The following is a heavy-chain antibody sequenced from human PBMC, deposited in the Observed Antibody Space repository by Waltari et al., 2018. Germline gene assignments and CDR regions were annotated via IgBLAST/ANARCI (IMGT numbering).Heavy chain of an antibody. Sequence: QVQLQESGPGLVKPSETLSLTCAVSGYSISSGYYWGWIRQPPGKGLEWIGNIYHSGSTYYNPSLKSRVTISVDTSKNQFSLKLSSVTAADTAVYYCARGGDYWGQGTLVIVSS. CDR1: GYSISSGYY. V-gene: IGHV4-38-2*01. CDR2: IYHSGST. CDR3: ARGGDY. J-gene: IGHJ4*02.